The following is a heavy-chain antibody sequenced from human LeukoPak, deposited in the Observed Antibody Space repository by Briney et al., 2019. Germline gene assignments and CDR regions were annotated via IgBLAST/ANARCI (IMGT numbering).Heavy chain of an antibody. D-gene: IGHD6-13*01. CDR3: ARLEAAATYYFDY. CDR2: IYYGGST. CDR1: GGSISSYY. Sequence: SETLSLTCTVSGGSISSYYWSWIRQPPGKGLEWIGYIYYGGSTNYNPSLKSRVTISVDTSKNQFSLKLSSVTAADTAVYYCARLEAAATYYFDYWGQGTLVTVSS. V-gene: IGHV4-59*08. J-gene: IGHJ4*02.